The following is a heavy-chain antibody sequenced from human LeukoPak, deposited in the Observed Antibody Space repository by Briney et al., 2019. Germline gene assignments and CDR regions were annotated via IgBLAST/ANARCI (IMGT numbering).Heavy chain of an antibody. Sequence: SETLSLTCTVSGGSVSSAYYYWSWIRQPAGKGLEWIGGIYTSGSTNYNPSLKSRVTISLDTSKNQFSLKLSSVTAADTAVYYCERDTGVDGYNDAYDIWGQGTMVTVSS. CDR1: GGSVSSAYYY. J-gene: IGHJ3*02. CDR2: IYTSGST. CDR3: ERDTGVDGYNDAYDI. D-gene: IGHD5-24*01. V-gene: IGHV4-61*02.